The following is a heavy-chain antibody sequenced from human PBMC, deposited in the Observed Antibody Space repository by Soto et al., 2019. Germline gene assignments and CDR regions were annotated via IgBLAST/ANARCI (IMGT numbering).Heavy chain of an antibody. CDR2: ISAYNGNT. D-gene: IGHD2-8*01. J-gene: IGHJ6*02. CDR3: AKNGQPPYYYYGMDV. Sequence: ASVKVSCKASGYTFISYGISWVRQAPGQGLEWMGWISAYNGNTNYAQKFQGRVTMSTDTSTTTAFMELTSLTSDDRAVYYCAKNGQPPYYYYGMDVWGQGTTVTVSS. V-gene: IGHV1-18*01. CDR1: GYTFISYG.